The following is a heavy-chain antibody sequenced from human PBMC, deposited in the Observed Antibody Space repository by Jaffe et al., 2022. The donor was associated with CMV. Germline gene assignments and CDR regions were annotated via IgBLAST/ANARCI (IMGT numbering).Heavy chain of an antibody. CDR1: GYSFTSYW. Sequence: EVQLVQSGAEVKKPGESLRISCKGSGYSFTSYWISWVRQMPGKGLEWMGRIDPSDSYTNYSPSFQGHVTISADKSISTAYLQWSSLKASDTAMYYCARRQPIVVVTAPHSDDAFDIWGQGTMVTVSS. J-gene: IGHJ3*02. CDR2: IDPSDSYT. D-gene: IGHD2-21*02. V-gene: IGHV5-10-1*03. CDR3: ARRQPIVVVTAPHSDDAFDI.